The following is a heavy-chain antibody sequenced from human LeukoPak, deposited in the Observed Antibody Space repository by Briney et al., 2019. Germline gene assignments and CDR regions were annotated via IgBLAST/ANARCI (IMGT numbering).Heavy chain of an antibody. CDR1: GYTFTSYG. CDR2: ISAYNGNT. Sequence: ASVKVSCKASGYTFTSYGISWVRQAPGQGLEWMGWISAYNGNTNYAQKLQGRVTMTRNTSISTAYMELSSLRSEDTAVYYCARERSSEWLVYYYYYGMDVWGQGTTVTVSS. J-gene: IGHJ6*02. CDR3: ARERSSEWLVYYYYYGMDV. V-gene: IGHV1-18*01. D-gene: IGHD6-19*01.